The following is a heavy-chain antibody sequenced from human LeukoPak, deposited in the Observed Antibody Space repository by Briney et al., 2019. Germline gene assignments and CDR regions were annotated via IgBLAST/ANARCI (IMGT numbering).Heavy chain of an antibody. D-gene: IGHD5-24*01. J-gene: IGHJ4*02. CDR1: GGSISGYY. CDR3: ARDLGYNYDY. Sequence: SETLSLTCTVSGGSISGYYWSWILQPPGKGLEWIGYIYYSGSTNYNPSLKSRVTISVDTSKNQFSLKLSSVTAADTAVYYCARDLGYNYDYWGQGTLVTVSS. CDR2: IYYSGST. V-gene: IGHV4-59*01.